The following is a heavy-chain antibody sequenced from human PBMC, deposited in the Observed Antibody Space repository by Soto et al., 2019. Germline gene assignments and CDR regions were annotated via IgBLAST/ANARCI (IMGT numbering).Heavy chain of an antibody. D-gene: IGHD3-10*01. CDR1: GYTFTSYD. CDR3: ARGYYGSGSRTGNY. CDR2: MNPNSGNT. V-gene: IGHV1-8*01. J-gene: IGHJ4*02. Sequence: GASVKVSCKASGYTFTSYDINWVRQATGQGLEWMGWMNPNSGNTGYAQKFQGRVTMTRNTSISTAYMELSSLRSEDTAVYYCARGYYGSGSRTGNYWGQGTLVTVSS.